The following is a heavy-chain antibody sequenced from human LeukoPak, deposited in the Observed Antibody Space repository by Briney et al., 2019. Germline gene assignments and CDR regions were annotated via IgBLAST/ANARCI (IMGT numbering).Heavy chain of an antibody. CDR1: GGSISSYY. CDR3: ARGAPYYYDSSGYYSFQY. V-gene: IGHV4-59*12. Sequence: PSETLSLTCTVSGGSISSYYWGWIRQPPGKGLEWIGSIYYSGSTNYNPSLKSRVTMSVDTSKNQFSLKLSSVTAADTAVYYCARGAPYYYDSSGYYSFQYWGQGTLVTVSS. J-gene: IGHJ4*02. CDR2: IYYSGST. D-gene: IGHD3-22*01.